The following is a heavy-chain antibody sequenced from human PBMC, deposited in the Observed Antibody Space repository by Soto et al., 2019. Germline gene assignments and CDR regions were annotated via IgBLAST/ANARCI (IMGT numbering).Heavy chain of an antibody. D-gene: IGHD6-13*01. V-gene: IGHV3-33*01. Sequence: VQLVESGGGVVQPGRSLRLSCAASGFTFSSYGMHWVRQAPGKGLEWVAVIWYDGSNKYYADSVKGRFTISRDNSKNTLYLQMNSLRAEDTAVYYCAREGYSSSWYRGYFDYWGQGTLVTVSS. J-gene: IGHJ4*02. CDR2: IWYDGSNK. CDR1: GFTFSSYG. CDR3: AREGYSSSWYRGYFDY.